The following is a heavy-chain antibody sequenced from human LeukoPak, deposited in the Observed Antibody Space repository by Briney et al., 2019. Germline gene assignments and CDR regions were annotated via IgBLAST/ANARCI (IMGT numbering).Heavy chain of an antibody. D-gene: IGHD1-1*01. CDR1: GFDFSHHY. V-gene: IGHV3-7*03. J-gene: IGHJ4*02. Sequence: GGSLRLSCAASGFDFSHHYMTWVRQAPGKGPEWVAKISPDGGVSQYVDSVKGRFTITRDNSKNSLSLHMSSLRVEDTALYFCAKEEFWRFDFWGQGTLVTVS. CDR3: AKEEFWRFDF. CDR2: ISPDGGVS.